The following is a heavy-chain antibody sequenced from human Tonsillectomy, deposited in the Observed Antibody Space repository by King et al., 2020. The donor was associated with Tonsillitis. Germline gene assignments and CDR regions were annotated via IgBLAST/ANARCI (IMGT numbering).Heavy chain of an antibody. CDR1: GGSISSYY. CDR3: ARGTILSWFDP. CDR2: IYYSGST. Sequence: VQLQESGPGLVKPSETLSLTCTVSGGSISSYYWSWIRQPPGKGLEWIGYIYYSGSTNYNPSLKSRVTISVDTSKNQFSLKLSSVTAADTAVYYCARGTILSWFDPWGQGTLVTVSS. J-gene: IGHJ5*02. D-gene: IGHD2-21*01. V-gene: IGHV4-59*01.